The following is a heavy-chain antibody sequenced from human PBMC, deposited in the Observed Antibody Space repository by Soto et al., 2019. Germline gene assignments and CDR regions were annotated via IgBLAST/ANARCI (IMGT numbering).Heavy chain of an antibody. Sequence: SLKVSCKASGVTFSSYAISWVRQAPGQGLEWMGGIIPIFGTANYAQKFQGRVTITADESTSTAYMELSSLRSEDTAVYYCARVRYYYDSSGYYSPYFDYWGQGTLVTVSS. J-gene: IGHJ4*02. D-gene: IGHD3-22*01. CDR1: GVTFSSYA. CDR2: IIPIFGTA. V-gene: IGHV1-69*13. CDR3: ARVRYYYDSSGYYSPYFDY.